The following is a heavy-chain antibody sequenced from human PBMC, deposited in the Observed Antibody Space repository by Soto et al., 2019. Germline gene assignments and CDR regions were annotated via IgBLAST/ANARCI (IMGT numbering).Heavy chain of an antibody. D-gene: IGHD4-17*01. Sequence: GESLKISCQGSGYTFTTYWITWVRQLPGKGLEWVGRIDPSDSYTDYSPSFQGHVTISADKSINTAYLQWDSLKASDTAMYYCACPRQDYGDRAYAHWGQGTLVTVSS. CDR2: IDPSDSYT. V-gene: IGHV5-10-1*01. J-gene: IGHJ4*02. CDR1: GYTFTTYW. CDR3: ACPRQDYGDRAYAH.